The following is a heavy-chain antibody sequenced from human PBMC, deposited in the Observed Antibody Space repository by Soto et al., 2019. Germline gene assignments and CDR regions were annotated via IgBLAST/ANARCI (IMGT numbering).Heavy chain of an antibody. J-gene: IGHJ6*03. D-gene: IGHD3-10*01. CDR2: IYYSGST. V-gene: IGHV4-39*01. Sequence: SETLSLTCTVSGGSISSSSYYWGWIRQPPGKGLEWIGSIYYSGSTYYNPSLKSRVTISVDTCKNQFSLKLSSVTAADTAVYYCARHGDRNGSGSYYYYYMDVWGKGTTVTVSS. CDR1: GGSISSSSYY. CDR3: ARHGDRNGSGSYYYYYMDV.